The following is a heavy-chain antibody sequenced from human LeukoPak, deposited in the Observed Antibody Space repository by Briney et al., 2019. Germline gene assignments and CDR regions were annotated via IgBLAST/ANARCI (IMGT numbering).Heavy chain of an antibody. D-gene: IGHD2/OR15-2a*01. CDR3: AKGDTS. Sequence: PGGSLRLSCAASGFTFSTYAMHWVRQAPGKGLEWVAFIRFDGSSKYYADSVKGRFTISRDNSKNTLYLQMNSLRAEDTAVYYCAKGDTSWGQGTLVTVSS. J-gene: IGHJ4*02. CDR2: IRFDGSSK. CDR1: GFTFSTYA. V-gene: IGHV3-30*02.